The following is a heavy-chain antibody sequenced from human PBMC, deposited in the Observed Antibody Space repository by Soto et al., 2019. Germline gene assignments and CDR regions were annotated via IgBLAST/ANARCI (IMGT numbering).Heavy chain of an antibody. CDR1: GFSLSTNGVG. D-gene: IGHD1-26*01. CDR2: IYWDGDK. J-gene: IGHJ4*02. CDR3: AHRRGAYYFDY. V-gene: IGHV2-5*02. Sequence: QITLKESGPTLVKPTQTLTLTCTFSGFSLSTNGVGVGWIRQPPGKALEWLALIYWDGDKRYSPSLKSRLTTTKDTSTNQVVLTMTNMDPVDTATYYCAHRRGAYYFDYWGQGTLVTVSS.